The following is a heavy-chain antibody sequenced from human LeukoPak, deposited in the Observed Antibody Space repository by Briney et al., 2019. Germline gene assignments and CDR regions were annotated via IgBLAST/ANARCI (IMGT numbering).Heavy chain of an antibody. J-gene: IGHJ4*02. V-gene: IGHV3-74*01. D-gene: IGHD3-22*01. CDR1: GFTFSSYW. Sequence: PGGSLRLSCAASGFTFSSYWMHWVRQAPGKGLVCVSRINSDGSSTSYADSVKGRFTISRDNAKNTLYLQMNSLRAEDTAVYYCARSDYYDSSGYVYYFDYWGQGTLVTVSS. CDR2: INSDGSST. CDR3: ARSDYYDSSGYVYYFDY.